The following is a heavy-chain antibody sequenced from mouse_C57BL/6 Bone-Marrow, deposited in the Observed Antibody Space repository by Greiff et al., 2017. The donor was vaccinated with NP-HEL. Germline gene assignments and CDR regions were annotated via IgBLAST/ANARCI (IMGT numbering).Heavy chain of an antibody. J-gene: IGHJ3*01. CDR2: IDPSDSYT. V-gene: IGHV1-59*01. D-gene: IGHD2-4*01. CDR1: GYTFTSYW. Sequence: QVHVKQPGAELVRPGTSVKLSCKASGYTFTSYWMHWVKQRPGQGLEWIGVIDPSDSYTNYNQKFKGKATLTVDTSSSTAYMQLSSLTSEDSAVYYCARDDYDWFAYWGQGTLVTVSA. CDR3: ARDDYDWFAY.